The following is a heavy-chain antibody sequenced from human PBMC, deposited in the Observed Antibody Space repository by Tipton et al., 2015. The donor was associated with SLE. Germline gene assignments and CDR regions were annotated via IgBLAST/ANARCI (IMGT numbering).Heavy chain of an antibody. CDR3: ARDLSGWPIDY. CDR2: ISYDGSNK. CDR1: KFTFSTYS. V-gene: IGHV3-30*04. J-gene: IGHJ4*02. D-gene: IGHD6-19*01. Sequence: SLRLSCAASKFTFSTYSMHWVRQAPGKGLEWVAVISYDGSNKYYADSVKGRFTISRDNSKNTLYLQMNSLRAEDTAVYYCARDLSGWPIDYWAQGTLVSVSS.